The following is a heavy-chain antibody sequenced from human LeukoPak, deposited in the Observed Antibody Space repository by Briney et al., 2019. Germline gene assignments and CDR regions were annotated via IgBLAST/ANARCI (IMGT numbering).Heavy chain of an antibody. V-gene: IGHV3-33*01. Sequence: GGSLRLSCAASGFTFSSYHMHWVRQAPGKGLEWVADIWYDGSNKYYADSVKRRFTISRDNSKNTLYLQMISLRAEDTAVYYCARDLRSSSWPTWFDPWGQGTLVTVSS. J-gene: IGHJ5*02. D-gene: IGHD6-13*01. CDR1: GFTFSSYH. CDR3: ARDLRSSSWPTWFDP. CDR2: IWYDGSNK.